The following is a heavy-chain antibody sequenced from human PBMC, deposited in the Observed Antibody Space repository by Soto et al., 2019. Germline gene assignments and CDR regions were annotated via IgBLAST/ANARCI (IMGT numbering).Heavy chain of an antibody. V-gene: IGHV3-30-3*01. CDR2: ISNDGSNE. CDR1: GFTFSRYA. Sequence: QVQLVESGGGVVQPGRSLRLICAASGFTFSRYAMHWVRQAPGKGLEWVAVISNDGSNEYYADSVKGRFTISRDNSKNTLHLQMNSLRAEDTAVYYCAREYTVTRYYYYGMDVWGKGTTITVSS. CDR3: AREYTVTRYYYYGMDV. D-gene: IGHD4-17*01. J-gene: IGHJ6*04.